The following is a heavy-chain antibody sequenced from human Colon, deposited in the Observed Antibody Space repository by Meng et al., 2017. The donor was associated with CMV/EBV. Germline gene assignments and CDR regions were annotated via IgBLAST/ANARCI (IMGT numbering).Heavy chain of an antibody. D-gene: IGHD3-16*01. Sequence: QVQLQESGPGLVKPSETLSRTCTVSGGSSTSYYLSWIRQPPGKGLEWIGYFYYSGSTNDNPSLKSRVTISVDTSKNQLSLKLSSVTAADTAVYYCATGGTNWFDPWGQGTLVTVSS. J-gene: IGHJ5*02. CDR2: FYYSGST. CDR1: GGSSTSYY. V-gene: IGHV4-59*01. CDR3: ATGGTNWFDP.